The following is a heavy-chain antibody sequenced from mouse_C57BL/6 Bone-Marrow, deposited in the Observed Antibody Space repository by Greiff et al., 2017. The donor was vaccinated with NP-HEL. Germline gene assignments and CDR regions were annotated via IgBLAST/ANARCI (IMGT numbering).Heavy chain of an antibody. Sequence: QVQLQQPGAELVMPGASVKLSCKASGYTFTSYWMHWVKQRPGQGLEWIGEIDPSDSYTNYNQKFKGKSTLTVDKSSSTAYMQLSSLTSEDSAVYYCARYYSNSDYYAMDYWGQGTSVTVSS. CDR1: GYTFTSYW. CDR3: ARYYSNSDYYAMDY. V-gene: IGHV1-69*01. CDR2: IDPSDSYT. D-gene: IGHD2-5*01. J-gene: IGHJ4*01.